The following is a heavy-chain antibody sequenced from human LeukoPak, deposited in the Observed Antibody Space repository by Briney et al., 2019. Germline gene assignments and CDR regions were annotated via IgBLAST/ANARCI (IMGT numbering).Heavy chain of an antibody. CDR3: AKDPWVGATISHYFDY. CDR1: GFTFSSYA. D-gene: IGHD1-26*01. J-gene: IGHJ4*02. CDR2: ISTRGGTT. Sequence: GGSLRLSCAASGFTFSSYAMNWVRQAPGKGLEWVSAISTRGGTTYYADSVKGRFTISRDDSKNTLYLQMNSLRVEDTAVYYCAKDPWVGATISHYFDYWGQGTLVTVSS. V-gene: IGHV3-23*01.